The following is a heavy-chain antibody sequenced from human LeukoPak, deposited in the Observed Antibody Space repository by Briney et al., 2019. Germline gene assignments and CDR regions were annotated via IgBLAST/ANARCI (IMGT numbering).Heavy chain of an antibody. CDR2: IIPIFGTA. Sequence: GASVKVSCKASGGTFSSYAISWVRQAPGQGLEWMGGIIPIFGTANYAQKFQGRVTITADESTSTAYMELSSLRSEDTAVYYCARGERGYYDSSGAFDYWGQGTLVTVSS. CDR1: GGTFSSYA. CDR3: ARGERGYYDSSGAFDY. V-gene: IGHV1-69*13. D-gene: IGHD3-22*01. J-gene: IGHJ4*02.